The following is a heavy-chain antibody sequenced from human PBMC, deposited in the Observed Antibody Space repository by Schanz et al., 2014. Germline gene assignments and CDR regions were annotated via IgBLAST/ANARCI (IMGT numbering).Heavy chain of an antibody. D-gene: IGHD2-15*01. CDR1: GYTFTSYD. CDR2: FSTYDGNT. Sequence: EVKKPGSSVKVSCKASGYTFTSYDINWVRLATGQGLEWMGYFSTYDGNTMYAQKLQDRVTMTADRSTSTDYMDRKSLRADDTAVDYCARARVVFGVMDVWGQGITVIVSS. J-gene: IGHJ6*02. V-gene: IGHV1-18*01. CDR3: ARARVVFGVMDV.